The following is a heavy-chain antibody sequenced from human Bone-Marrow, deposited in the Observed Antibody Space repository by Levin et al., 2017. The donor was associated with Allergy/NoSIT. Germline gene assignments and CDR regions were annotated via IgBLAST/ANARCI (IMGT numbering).Heavy chain of an antibody. CDR1: GFDFSIYW. J-gene: IGHJ6*02. D-gene: IGHD1-7*01. CDR3: ARVAKFMVGTTAHYGLDV. Sequence: PGGSLRLSCAASGFDFSIYWMHWVRQAPGKGLVWVSRMNIDGNNTIYADFAKGRFTISRDNAKNTLYLQMNSLRVEDTAVYYCARVAKFMVGTTAHYGLDVWGQGTSVTVS. CDR2: MNIDGNNT. V-gene: IGHV3-74*01.